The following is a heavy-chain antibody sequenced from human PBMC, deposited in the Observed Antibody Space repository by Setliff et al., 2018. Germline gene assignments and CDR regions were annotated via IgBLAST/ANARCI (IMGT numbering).Heavy chain of an antibody. J-gene: IGHJ4*02. CDR1: GGSISSHY. D-gene: IGHD3-10*01. CDR3: ARVADGSGSFYLGFDY. V-gene: IGHV4-59*11. Sequence: SETLSLTCTVSGGSISSHYWSWIRQPPGKGLEWIGYIYYSGSTNYNPSLKSRVTISVDTSKNHFSLELNSVTAADSAVYYCARVADGSGSFYLGFDYWGQGILVTVSS. CDR2: IYYSGST.